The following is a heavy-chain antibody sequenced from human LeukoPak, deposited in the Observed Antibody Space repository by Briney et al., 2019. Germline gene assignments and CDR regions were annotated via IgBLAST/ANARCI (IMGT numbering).Heavy chain of an antibody. CDR3: ARGYGDFRVEGRYFHS. D-gene: IGHD4-17*01. CDR1: DGSITNDD. V-gene: IGHV4-59*01. J-gene: IGHJ4*02. Sequence: PETLSLTCTVSDGSITNDDWSWVRQPPGKGLEFIGHVHYSGTANYKPSLRSRVTISIATSKQQFFLKLKSVTAADTAVYYCARGYGDFRVEGRYFHSWGQGTLVTVSS. CDR2: VHYSGTA.